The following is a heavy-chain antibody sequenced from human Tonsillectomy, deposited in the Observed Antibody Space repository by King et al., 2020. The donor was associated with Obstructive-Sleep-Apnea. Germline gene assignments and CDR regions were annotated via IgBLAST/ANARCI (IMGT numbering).Heavy chain of an antibody. V-gene: IGHV3-21*01. CDR2: ISSSSSYI. CDR1: GFTFSSYS. Sequence: VQLVESGGGLVKPGGSLRLSCAASGFTFSSYSMNWVRQAPGKGLEWVSSISSSSSYIYYADSVKGRFTISRDNAKNSLYLQMNSLRAEDTAVYYCARLAPRGSGEGDAFDIWGQGTMVTVSS. D-gene: IGHD2-15*01. J-gene: IGHJ3*02. CDR3: ARLAPRGSGEGDAFDI.